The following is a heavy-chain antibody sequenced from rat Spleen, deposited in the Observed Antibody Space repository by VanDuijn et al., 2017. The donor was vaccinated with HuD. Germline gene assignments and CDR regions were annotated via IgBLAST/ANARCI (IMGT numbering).Heavy chain of an antibody. CDR3: ARLYYGFWYFDF. D-gene: IGHD1-7*01. J-gene: IGHJ1*01. CDR1: GFIFSDYG. Sequence: EVQLVESGGGLVQPGRSLKLSCAASGFIFSDYGMAWVRQTPTKGLEWVASINTGGGNTFYRGSVKGRFTISRDDAKSTLYLQMNSLRSEDTATYYCARLYYGFWYFDFWGPGTMVTVSS. CDR2: INTGGGNT. V-gene: IGHV5S13*01.